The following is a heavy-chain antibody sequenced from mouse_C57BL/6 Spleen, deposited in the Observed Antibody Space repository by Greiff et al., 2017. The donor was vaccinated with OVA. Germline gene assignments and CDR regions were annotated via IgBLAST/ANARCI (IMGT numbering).Heavy chain of an antibody. Sequence: EVQLQQSGPVLVKPGASVKMSCKASGYTFTDYYMNWVKQSHGKSLEWIGVINPYNGGTSYNQKFKGKATLTVAKSSSTAYMELNSLTSEDSAVYYCALTGTNYAMDYWGQGTSVTVSS. CDR3: ALTGTNYAMDY. D-gene: IGHD4-1*01. CDR1: GYTFTDYY. J-gene: IGHJ4*01. V-gene: IGHV1-19*01. CDR2: INPYNGGT.